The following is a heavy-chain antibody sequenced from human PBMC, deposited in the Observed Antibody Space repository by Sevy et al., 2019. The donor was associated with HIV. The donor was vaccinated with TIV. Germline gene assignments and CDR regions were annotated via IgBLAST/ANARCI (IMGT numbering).Heavy chain of an antibody. CDR2: ISWNGGSI. D-gene: IGHD6-19*01. J-gene: IGHJ4*02. CDR1: GSTLEDYA. Sequence: GGSLRLSCAASGSTLEDYALHWFGQPPGKGLEWASGISWNGGSIGYGDSVKGRFTISRDNAKNSRYLQMNSLRAEDTALYYCAKDINLMGAAVAGLFDYWGQGTLVTVSS. V-gene: IGHV3-9*01. CDR3: AKDINLMGAAVAGLFDY.